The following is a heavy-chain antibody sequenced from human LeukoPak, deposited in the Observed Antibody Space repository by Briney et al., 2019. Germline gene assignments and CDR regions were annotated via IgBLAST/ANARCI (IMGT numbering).Heavy chain of an antibody. J-gene: IGHJ4*02. CDR3: ARDRSGTFDY. Sequence: QPGRSLRLSCAASGFIFSTYDIHWVRQSPGKGLEWVAVIWYDGSNENYADSVKGRFTISRDNSKNTVYLQMNTLRAEDTAVYYCARDRSGTFDYWGQGTLVTVSS. D-gene: IGHD2-15*01. CDR2: IWYDGSNE. V-gene: IGHV3-33*01. CDR1: GFIFSTYD.